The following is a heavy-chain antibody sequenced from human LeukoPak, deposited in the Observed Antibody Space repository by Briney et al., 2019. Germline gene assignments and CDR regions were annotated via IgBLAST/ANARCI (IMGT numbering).Heavy chain of an antibody. CDR3: ARDVEQLFGVRLSGYFDY. CDR2: ISYDGSNK. V-gene: IGHV3-30-3*01. CDR1: GFIFSSYA. J-gene: IGHJ4*02. D-gene: IGHD6-6*01. Sequence: GRSLRLSCAASGFIFSSYAMHWVRQAPGKGLEWVAVISYDGSNKYYADSVKGRFTISRDNSKNTLYLQMNSLRAEDTAVYYCARDVEQLFGVRLSGYFDYWGQGTLVTVSS.